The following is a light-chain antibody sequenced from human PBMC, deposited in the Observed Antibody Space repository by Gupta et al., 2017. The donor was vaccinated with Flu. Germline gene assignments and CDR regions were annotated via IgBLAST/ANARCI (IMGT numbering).Light chain of an antibody. CDR3: QQYYSIPQT. Sequence: NCESSKSVLYSSNNKNYLAWYQKKPGQPPKLLIYWASTRESGVPDRFSGSGSGTDFTLTISSLQAEDVAVYYCQQYYSIPQTFGQGTKVEIK. CDR2: WAS. J-gene: IGKJ1*01. V-gene: IGKV4-1*01. CDR1: KSVLYSSNNKNY.